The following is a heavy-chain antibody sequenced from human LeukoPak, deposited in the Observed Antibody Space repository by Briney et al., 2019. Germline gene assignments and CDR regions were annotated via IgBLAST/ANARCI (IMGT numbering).Heavy chain of an antibody. V-gene: IGHV4-4*07. Sequence: SETLSLTCTVSGGSISSYYWSWIRQPAGKGLEWIGRIHTSGSTNYNPSLKSRVTMSVDTSKNQFSLKLSSVTAADTAVYYCARHASPDIVIVPAATFGYWGQGTLVTVSS. CDR2: IHTSGST. CDR3: ARHASPDIVIVPAATFGY. D-gene: IGHD2-2*01. CDR1: GGSISSYY. J-gene: IGHJ4*02.